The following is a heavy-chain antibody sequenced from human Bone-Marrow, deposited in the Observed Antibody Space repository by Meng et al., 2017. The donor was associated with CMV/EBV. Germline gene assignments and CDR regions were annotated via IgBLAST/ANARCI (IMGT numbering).Heavy chain of an antibody. Sequence: ASVKVSCKASGYTFTSYYMHWVRQAPGQGLEWMGIINPSGGSTSYAQKFQGRVTMTRDTSTSTVYMELSSLRSEDTAVYYCARDPLKPAAIVDYYYYGMDVWAKGPRSPSP. CDR3: ARDPLKPAAIVDYYYYGMDV. V-gene: IGHV1-46*01. D-gene: IGHD2-2*02. CDR2: INPSGGST. J-gene: IGHJ6*02. CDR1: GYTFTSYY.